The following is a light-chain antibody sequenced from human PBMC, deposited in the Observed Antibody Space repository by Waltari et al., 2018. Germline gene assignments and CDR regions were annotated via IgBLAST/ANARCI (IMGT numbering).Light chain of an antibody. CDR2: LDS. Sequence: SSVLTQAPPVSVAPGQTATVTRGGDNIGGRSVHWYQQRPGRAPVLVVYLDSDRPSGIPDRFSGSKSGNAATLTISRVEAGDEADYYCHVWDGKTVMFGGGTKLTVL. V-gene: IGLV3-21*02. J-gene: IGLJ3*02. CDR3: HVWDGKTVM. CDR1: NIGGRS.